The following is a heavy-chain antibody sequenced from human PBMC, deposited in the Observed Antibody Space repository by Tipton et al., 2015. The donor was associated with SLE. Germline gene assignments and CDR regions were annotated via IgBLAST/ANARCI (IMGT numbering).Heavy chain of an antibody. Sequence: GSLRLSCAASGFTFDDFATHWVRQAPGKGLEWVSFISWDGSKTYYADSVKGRFTISRDNSKNSLFLQMNSLRAEDSALYYCAKDTSGSYSRGIDNWGQGTLVTVAS. CDR2: ISWDGSKT. CDR3: AKDTSGSYSRGIDN. D-gene: IGHD1-26*01. V-gene: IGHV3-43D*04. J-gene: IGHJ4*02. CDR1: GFTFDDFA.